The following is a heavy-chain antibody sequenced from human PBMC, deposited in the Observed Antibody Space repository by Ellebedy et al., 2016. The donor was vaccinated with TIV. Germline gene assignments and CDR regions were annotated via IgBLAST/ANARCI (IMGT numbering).Heavy chain of an antibody. CDR1: GYTFTNYG. D-gene: IGHD1-26*01. J-gene: IGHJ4*02. Sequence: AASVKVSCKASGYTFTNYGISWVRQAPGQGLEWTGWINADDGRTSYAQRVQGRVAMTTDTSTATAYMELRNLRSDDTAVYYCVRDRGEQGRGGYWGQGTLVTVSS. V-gene: IGHV1-18*04. CDR2: INADDGRT. CDR3: VRDRGEQGRGGY.